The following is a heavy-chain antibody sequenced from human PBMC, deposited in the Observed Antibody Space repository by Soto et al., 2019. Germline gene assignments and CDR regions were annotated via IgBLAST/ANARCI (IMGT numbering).Heavy chain of an antibody. D-gene: IGHD2-2*01. CDR1: GYTFTSYG. J-gene: IGHJ6*03. CDR2: ISAYNGNT. Sequence: ASVKVSCKASGYTFTSYGISWVRQAPGQGLEWMGWISAYNGNTNYAQKLQGRVTMTTDTSTSTAYMELRSLRSDDTAVYYCARAEAMGPARRIVVVPAADYYYYYYMDVWGKGTTVTVSS. CDR3: ARAEAMGPARRIVVVPAADYYYYYYMDV. V-gene: IGHV1-18*01.